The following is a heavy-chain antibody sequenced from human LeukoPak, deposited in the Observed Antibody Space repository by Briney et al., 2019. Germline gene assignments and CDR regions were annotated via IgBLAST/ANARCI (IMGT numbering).Heavy chain of an antibody. V-gene: IGHV3-23*01. CDR2: IVGSGGGI. CDR3: VKDQQPDGRYNFDH. J-gene: IGHJ4*02. Sequence: GGSLRLSCAASGFTFSTFAMNWVRQAPGKGLEWVSVIVGSGGGIYYADSVKGRFTISRDNSKNTLYLQMNGLRVEDTAIYYCVKDQQPDGRYNFDHWGQGTLVTVSS. D-gene: IGHD5-24*01. CDR1: GFTFSTFA.